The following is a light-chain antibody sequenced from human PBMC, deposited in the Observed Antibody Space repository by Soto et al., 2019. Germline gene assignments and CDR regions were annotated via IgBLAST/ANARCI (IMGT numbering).Light chain of an antibody. Sequence: QSALTQPASVSGSPGPSITISCTGTSSDVGGYNYVSWYQQHPGKAPKFMIYDVSNRPSGVSNRFSGSKSGNTASLTISGLQAEYEADYYCSSYTTSNTRQIVFGTGTKVTVL. CDR2: DVS. J-gene: IGLJ1*01. CDR1: SSDVGGYNY. CDR3: SSYTTSNTRQIV. V-gene: IGLV2-14*01.